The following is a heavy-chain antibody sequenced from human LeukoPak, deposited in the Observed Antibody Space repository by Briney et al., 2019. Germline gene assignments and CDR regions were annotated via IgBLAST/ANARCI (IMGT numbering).Heavy chain of an antibody. CDR2: ISPSGGST. CDR3: ARLGYDKDY. Sequence: GAAVKVSCKASGYTFTSYYMHWVRPAPGQGRWWMGIISPSGGSTSYAQKFQGRVTMTRDTSTSTVYMELSSLRSEDTAVYYCARLGYDKDYWGQGTLVTVSS. J-gene: IGHJ4*02. D-gene: IGHD2-15*01. V-gene: IGHV1-46*01. CDR1: GYTFTSYY.